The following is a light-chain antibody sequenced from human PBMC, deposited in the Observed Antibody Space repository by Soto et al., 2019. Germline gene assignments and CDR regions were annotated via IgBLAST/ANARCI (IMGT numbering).Light chain of an antibody. V-gene: IGKV1-39*01. Sequence: DIQMTHSPSSLSASVGDRVTITCLASQSISNFLNWYQQKPGKAPKLLIHTTSSLQSGVPSRFSGSGTGTDFTLTISSLQPEDFATYYCQQSYSTPQTFGGGTKVDIK. CDR1: QSISNF. CDR2: TTS. CDR3: QQSYSTPQT. J-gene: IGKJ4*01.